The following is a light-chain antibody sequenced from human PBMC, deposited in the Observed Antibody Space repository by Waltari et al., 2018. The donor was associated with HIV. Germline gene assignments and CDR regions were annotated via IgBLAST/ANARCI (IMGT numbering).Light chain of an antibody. CDR3: MQAIQLPWT. CDR1: QSLLHSDGYTY. J-gene: IGKJ1*01. V-gene: IGKV2-28*01. Sequence: DIVMTQSPLSLPVTPGEPVSISCRSSQSLLHSDGYTYFYWYLQKPGQSPQLLIYLGSNRASGVPDRFSGSGSVTDFTLKISRVEAEDVGDYYCMQAIQLPWTFGQGTKVEIK. CDR2: LGS.